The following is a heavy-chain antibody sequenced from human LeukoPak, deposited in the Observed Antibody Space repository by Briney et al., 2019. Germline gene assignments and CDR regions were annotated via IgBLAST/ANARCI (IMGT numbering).Heavy chain of an antibody. D-gene: IGHD2-2*01. J-gene: IGHJ4*02. CDR2: INPNSGGT. CDR1: GYTFTGYY. V-gene: IGHV1-2*02. Sequence: ASVKVSCKASGYTFTGYYMHWVRQAPGQGLEWMGWINPNSGGTNYAQKFQGRVTMTRDTCSSTAYMELSRLRSDDTAVYCCARGDIVVVPAAVDYWGQGTLVTVSS. CDR3: ARGDIVVVPAAVDY.